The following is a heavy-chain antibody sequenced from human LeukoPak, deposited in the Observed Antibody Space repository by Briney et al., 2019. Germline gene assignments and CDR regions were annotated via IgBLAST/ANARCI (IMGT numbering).Heavy chain of an antibody. CDR3: AKGLGAYCGGDCYSGDY. D-gene: IGHD2-21*02. CDR1: GFTFDDYA. CDR2: ISWNSGSI. J-gene: IGHJ4*02. Sequence: GRSLRLSCAASGFTFDDYAMHWVRQAPGKGLEWVSGISWNSGSIGYADSVKGRFTISRDNAKNSLYLQMNSLRAEDTAMYYCAKGLGAYCGGDCYSGDYWGQGTLVTVSS. V-gene: IGHV3-9*01.